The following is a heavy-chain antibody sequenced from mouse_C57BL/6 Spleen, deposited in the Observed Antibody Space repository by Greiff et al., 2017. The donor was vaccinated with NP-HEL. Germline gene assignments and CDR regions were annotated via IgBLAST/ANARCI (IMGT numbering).Heavy chain of an antibody. V-gene: IGHV1-81*01. Sequence: QVQLQQSGAELARPGASVKLSCKASGYTFTSYGISWVKQRTGPGLEWIGEISPRSGNTYYNAKFKGKATLTADKSSSTAYMELRSLTSEDSAVYFCARDYGSSYDWYFDVWGTGTTVTVSS. CDR2: ISPRSGNT. CDR1: GYTFTSYG. D-gene: IGHD1-1*01. J-gene: IGHJ1*03. CDR3: ARDYGSSYDWYFDV.